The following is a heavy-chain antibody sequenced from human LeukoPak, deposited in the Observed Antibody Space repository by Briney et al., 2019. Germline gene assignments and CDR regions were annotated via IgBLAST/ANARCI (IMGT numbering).Heavy chain of an antibody. D-gene: IGHD6-19*01. CDR3: AKGSSGWYRSWFDP. CDR2: IKEDGSEK. CDR1: GFTFSSYG. J-gene: IGHJ5*02. V-gene: IGHV3-7*03. Sequence: PGRSLRLSCAASGFTFSSYGMHWVRQAPGKGLEWVANIKEDGSEKYYVDSVKGRFTISRDNAKNSLYLQMNSLRAEDTALYYCAKGSSGWYRSWFDPWGQGTLVTVSS.